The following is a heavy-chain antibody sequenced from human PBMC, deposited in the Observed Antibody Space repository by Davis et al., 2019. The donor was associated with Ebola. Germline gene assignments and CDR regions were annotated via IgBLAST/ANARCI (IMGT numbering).Heavy chain of an antibody. D-gene: IGHD6-13*01. V-gene: IGHV4-59*08. CDR1: GGSISSSS. CDR3: ARHFDRIAAAGTGFDP. J-gene: IGHJ5*02. CDR2: VYYSVTT. Sequence: SETLSLTCTVSGGSISSSSWSCTRQLPGKGHEWTRYVYYSVTTNYNPSLKSRVTISVDTSKNQFSLKLSSVTAADTAVYYCARHFDRIAAAGTGFDPWGQRTLVTVSS.